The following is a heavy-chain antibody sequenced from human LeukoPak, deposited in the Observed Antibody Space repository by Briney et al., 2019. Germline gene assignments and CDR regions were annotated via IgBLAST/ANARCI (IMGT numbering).Heavy chain of an antibody. CDR2: IWYDGSNK. V-gene: IGHV3-33*08. J-gene: IGHJ4*02. D-gene: IGHD3-10*01. Sequence: GGSLRLSCAASGFTFSSYWMSWVRQAPGKGLEWVAVIWYDGSNKYYADSVKGRFTISRDNSKNTLYLQMNSLRAEDTAVYYCARDLRMGYGSGSYYPLSYWGQGTLVTVSS. CDR1: GFTFSSYW. CDR3: ARDLRMGYGSGSYYPLSY.